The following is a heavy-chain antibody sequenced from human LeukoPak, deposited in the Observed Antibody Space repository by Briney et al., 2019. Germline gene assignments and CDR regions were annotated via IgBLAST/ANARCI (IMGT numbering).Heavy chain of an antibody. J-gene: IGHJ4*02. Sequence: GGSLRLSCAASRFTFASYAMSWVRQAPGKGLEWVSIISGSGGSTYYVDSVKGRFTISRDNSKNTLYLQMNSLRAEDTAVYYCAKHQNKGFDYWGQGTLVTVSS. CDR2: ISGSGGST. CDR1: RFTFASYA. V-gene: IGHV3-23*01. CDR3: AKHQNKGFDY.